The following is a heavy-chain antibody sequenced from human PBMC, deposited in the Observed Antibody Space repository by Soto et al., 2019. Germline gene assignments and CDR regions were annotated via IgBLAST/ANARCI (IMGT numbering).Heavy chain of an antibody. CDR3: ARGRSIGSGSYYNGPLRLDY. Sequence: SETLSLTCAVYCGSFSGYYWSWIRQPPGKGLEWIGEINHSGSTNYNPSLKSRVTISVDTSKNQFSLKLSSVTAADTAVYYCARGRSIGSGSYYNGPLRLDYWGQGTLVTVSS. J-gene: IGHJ4*02. CDR2: INHSGST. CDR1: CGSFSGYY. D-gene: IGHD3-10*01. V-gene: IGHV4-34*01.